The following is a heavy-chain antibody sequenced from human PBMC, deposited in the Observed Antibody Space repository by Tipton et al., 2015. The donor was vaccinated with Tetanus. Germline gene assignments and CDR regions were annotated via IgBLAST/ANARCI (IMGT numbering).Heavy chain of an antibody. CDR1: GVSMSNGGYY. CDR3: ARGYNGYDILTAYPHYFDS. D-gene: IGHD3-9*01. CDR2: IYHRGNT. V-gene: IGHV4-31*03. Sequence: TLSLTCTVSGVSMSNGGYYWSWIRQHPGKGLEWIGYIYHRGNTYYNPSLKSRLTISVDTSNNQFSLNLRSVTAADTAVYYCARGYNGYDILTAYPHYFDSWGQGTLVTVSS. J-gene: IGHJ4*02.